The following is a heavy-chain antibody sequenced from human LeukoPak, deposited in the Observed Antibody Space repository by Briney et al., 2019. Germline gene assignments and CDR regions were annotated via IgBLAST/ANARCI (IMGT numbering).Heavy chain of an antibody. CDR3: ANFGCSSTSCLDY. CDR2: ISFDGGNY. CDR1: GFTFSNYA. V-gene: IGHV3-30-3*01. J-gene: IGHJ4*02. D-gene: IGHD2-2*01. Sequence: GALRLSCAASGFTFSNYAMYWVRQAPGKGLDWVALISFDGGNYYYADSVKGRFTISRDNSKNTLYLQMNSLRAEDTAVYYCANFGCSSTSCLDYWGQGTLVTVSS.